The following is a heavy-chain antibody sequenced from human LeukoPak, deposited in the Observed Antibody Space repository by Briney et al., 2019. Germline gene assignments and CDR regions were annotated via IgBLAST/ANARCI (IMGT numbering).Heavy chain of an antibody. V-gene: IGHV3-11*04. CDR1: GFTFSDYY. CDR3: ARGAPGYDSSGFYSDFYYYYMDV. CDR2: ISSSGSTI. J-gene: IGHJ6*03. Sequence: GGSLRLSCAASGFTFSDYYMSWIRQAPGKGLEWVSYISSSGSTIYYADSVKGRFTISRDNAKNSLYLQMNSLRAEDRAVYYCARGAPGYDSSGFYSDFYYYYMDVWGKGTTVTVSS. D-gene: IGHD3-22*01.